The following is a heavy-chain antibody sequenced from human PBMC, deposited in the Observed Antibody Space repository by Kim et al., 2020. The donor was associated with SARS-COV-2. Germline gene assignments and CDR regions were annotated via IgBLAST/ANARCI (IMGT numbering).Heavy chain of an antibody. CDR2: IFYSGCT. V-gene: IGHV4-39*01. D-gene: IGHD6-13*01. CDR1: GGSISSSSFY. Sequence: SETLSLTCTVSGGSISSSSFYWAWIRQPPGKGLEWIGSIFYSGCTYYNPSLKSRLTISVDTSKNQFSLKLSSVTAADTTVYYCARRYSSSRAYAFDIWGQGTMVTVSS. J-gene: IGHJ3*02. CDR3: ARRYSSSRAYAFDI.